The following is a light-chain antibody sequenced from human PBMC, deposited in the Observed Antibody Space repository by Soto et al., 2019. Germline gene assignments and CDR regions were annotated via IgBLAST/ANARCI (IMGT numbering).Light chain of an antibody. CDR2: GAS. CDR3: QQLET. CDR1: QSISSSY. V-gene: IGKV3-20*01. J-gene: IGKJ2*01. Sequence: EIVLTQSPGTLSLSPGERATLSCRASQSISSSYLAWYQQKPGQAPRLIIYGASSRATGIPDRFSGSGSGTDFTLTISRLEPEDFAVYYCQQLETFGQGTKLEIK.